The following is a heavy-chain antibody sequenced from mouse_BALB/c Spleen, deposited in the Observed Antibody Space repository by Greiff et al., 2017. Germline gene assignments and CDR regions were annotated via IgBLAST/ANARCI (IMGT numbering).Heavy chain of an antibody. CDR1: GYTFTSYW. J-gene: IGHJ3*01. Sequence: KQPGSELVRPGASVKLSCKASGYTFTSYWMHWVKQRPGQGLEWIGNIYPGSGSTNYDEKFKSKATLTVDTSSSTAYMQLSSLTSEDSAVYYCTNESEGYGYDPSWFAYWGQGTLVTVSA. V-gene: IGHV1S22*01. D-gene: IGHD2-2*01. CDR2: IYPGSGST. CDR3: TNESEGYGYDPSWFAY.